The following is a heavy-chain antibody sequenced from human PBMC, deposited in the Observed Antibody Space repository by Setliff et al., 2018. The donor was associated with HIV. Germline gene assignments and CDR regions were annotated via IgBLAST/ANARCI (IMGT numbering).Heavy chain of an antibody. V-gene: IGHV4-39*01. Sequence: SETLSLTCSVSGGSISSISYYWGWIRQPPGKGLEWIGHIYTSGSTNYNPSLKSRVTISVDTSKNQFSLKLSSVTAADTAVYFCARGPDFWSAHPYSYYYMDVWGKGTTVTVSS. J-gene: IGHJ6*03. CDR2: IYTSGST. D-gene: IGHD3-3*01. CDR1: GGSISSISYY. CDR3: ARGPDFWSAHPYSYYYMDV.